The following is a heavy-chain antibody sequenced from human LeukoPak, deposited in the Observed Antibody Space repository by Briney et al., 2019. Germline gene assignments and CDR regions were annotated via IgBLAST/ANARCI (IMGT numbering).Heavy chain of an antibody. D-gene: IGHD6-13*01. CDR2: INAGNGNT. Sequence: ASVKVSCKASGYTVTSYAMHWVRQAPGQRLEWMGWINAGNGNTKYSQKFQGRVTITRDTSASTAYMELSSLRSEDTAVYYCASPGVAAAAPDAFDIWGQGTMVTVSS. CDR1: GYTVTSYA. CDR3: ASPGVAAAAPDAFDI. V-gene: IGHV1-3*01. J-gene: IGHJ3*02.